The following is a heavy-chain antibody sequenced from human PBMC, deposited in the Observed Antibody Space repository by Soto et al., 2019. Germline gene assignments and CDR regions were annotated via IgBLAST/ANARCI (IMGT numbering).Heavy chain of an antibody. V-gene: IGHV3-21*01. D-gene: IGHD2-2*01. Sequence: EVQLVESGGGLVKPGGSLRLSCAASGFTFSSYSMNWVRQAPGKGLEWVSSISSSSSYIYYADSVKGRFTISRDNAKNSLYLQMNSLRAEDTAVYYCARVGLQPISLPAALDYWGQGTLVTVSS. CDR2: ISSSSSYI. CDR3: ARVGLQPISLPAALDY. J-gene: IGHJ4*02. CDR1: GFTFSSYS.